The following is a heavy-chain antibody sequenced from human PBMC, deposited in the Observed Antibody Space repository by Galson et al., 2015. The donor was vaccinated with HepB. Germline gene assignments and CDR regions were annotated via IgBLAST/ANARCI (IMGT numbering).Heavy chain of an antibody. CDR1: GFTFSDYY. CDR3: ARDRGYCSSTSCYTWFDP. Sequence: SLRLSCAASGFTFSDYYMSWIRQAPGKGLEWVSYISSSSSYTNYADSVKGRFTISRDNAKNSLYLQMNSLRAEDTAVYYCARDRGYCSSTSCYTWFDPWGQGTLVTVSS. J-gene: IGHJ5*02. D-gene: IGHD2-2*02. CDR2: ISSSSSYT. V-gene: IGHV3-11*06.